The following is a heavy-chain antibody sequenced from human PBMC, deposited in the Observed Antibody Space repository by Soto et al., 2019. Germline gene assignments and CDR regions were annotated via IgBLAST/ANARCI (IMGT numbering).Heavy chain of an antibody. V-gene: IGHV1-8*01. CDR2: MNPNSGYT. CDR3: GRGQGDWWEKDYYYYGRHV. D-gene: IGHD1-26*01. CDR1: GYTFTTYD. J-gene: IGHJ6*02. Sequence: QVQLVQSGAEVKKPGASVKVSCKASGYTFTTYDINWVRQAPGQGLEWRGWMNPNSGYTGYAQKFHDRVTMTRSTTTTTAYMELSSLRADDMAVYYRGRGQGDWWEKDYYYYGRHVWGQGTTVTVSS.